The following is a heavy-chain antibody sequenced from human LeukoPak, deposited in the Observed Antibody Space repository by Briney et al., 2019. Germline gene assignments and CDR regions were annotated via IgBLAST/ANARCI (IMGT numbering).Heavy chain of an antibody. Sequence: GGSLRLSCAASGFTFSSYEMNWVRQAPGKGLEWASYISGRGSTIYYADSVKGRFTISRDTSKNVVFLQMNSLRVEDTAVYYCARGIDYWGRGTLVTVSS. CDR2: ISGRGSTI. J-gene: IGHJ4*02. CDR3: ARGIDY. V-gene: IGHV3-48*03. CDR1: GFTFSSYE.